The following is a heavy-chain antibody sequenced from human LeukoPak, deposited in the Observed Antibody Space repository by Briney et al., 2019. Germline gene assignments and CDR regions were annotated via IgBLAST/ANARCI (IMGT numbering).Heavy chain of an antibody. D-gene: IGHD3-10*01. V-gene: IGHV4-39*01. Sequence: SETLSLTCTVSGGSISDSSYHWGWIRQSPGKGLEWIGSIYYSGITYYRPSLKSRVTISVDTSKNQFSLKLTSVTAADTAVYYCAREVASSVHYWGQGTLVTVSS. J-gene: IGHJ4*02. CDR3: AREVASSVHY. CDR2: IYYSGIT. CDR1: GGSISDSSYH.